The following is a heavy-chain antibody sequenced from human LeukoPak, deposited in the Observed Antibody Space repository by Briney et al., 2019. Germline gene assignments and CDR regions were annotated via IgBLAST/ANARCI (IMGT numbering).Heavy chain of an antibody. CDR3: ARGYCSGGSCYSGAFDI. D-gene: IGHD2-15*01. J-gene: IGHJ3*02. Sequence: SETLSLTCTVSGYSISSGYYWGWIRQPPGKGLEWIGSIYRSGSTYYNPSLKSRVTISVDTSKNQFSLKLSSVTAADTAVYYCARGYCSGGSCYSGAFDIWGQGTMVTVSS. V-gene: IGHV4-38-2*02. CDR1: GYSISSGYY. CDR2: IYRSGST.